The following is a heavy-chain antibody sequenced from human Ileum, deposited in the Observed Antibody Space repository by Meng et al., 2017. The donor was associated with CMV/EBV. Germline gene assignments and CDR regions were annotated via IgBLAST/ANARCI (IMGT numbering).Heavy chain of an antibody. CDR3: ATDGEELIPTRY. Sequence: QVQLVQSGAEVKKPGASVKVSCKASGYTFTSYGISWVRQAPGQGLEWMGWISPFSGNTNYAQKLQGRVTMTTDTSTNTAYMELRSLRSDDTAMYYCATDGEELIPTRYWGQGTLVTVSS. V-gene: IGHV1-18*01. J-gene: IGHJ4*02. D-gene: IGHD3-16*01. CDR1: GYTFTSYG. CDR2: ISPFSGNT.